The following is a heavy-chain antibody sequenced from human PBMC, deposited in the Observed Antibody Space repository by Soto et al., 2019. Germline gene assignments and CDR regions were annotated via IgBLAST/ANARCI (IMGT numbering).Heavy chain of an antibody. CDR2: ISGSGGST. J-gene: IGHJ4*02. V-gene: IGHV3-23*01. D-gene: IGHD3-22*01. CDR3: AKLVAHYYDSSGYYGY. Sequence: GGSLRLSCAASGFTSSSNSMNWVRQAPGKGLEWVSAISGSGGSTYYADSVKGRFTISRDNSKNTLYLQMNSLRAEDTAVYYCAKLVAHYYDSSGYYGYWGQGTLVTVSS. CDR1: GFTSSSNS.